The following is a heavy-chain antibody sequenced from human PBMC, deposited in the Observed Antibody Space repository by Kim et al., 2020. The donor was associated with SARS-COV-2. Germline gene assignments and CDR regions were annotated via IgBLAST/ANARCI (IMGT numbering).Heavy chain of an antibody. D-gene: IGHD6-19*01. J-gene: IGHJ2*01. CDR1: GFTVSSNY. Sequence: GGSLRLSCAASGFTVSSNYMSWVRPAPGKGLEWVSVIYSGGSTYYADSVKGRFTFSRDNSKNTLYLQMNSLRAEDTAVYYCARGDGSGWYLEYFDLWGRGTLVTVSS. V-gene: IGHV3-53*01. CDR3: ARGDGSGWYLEYFDL. CDR2: IYSGGST.